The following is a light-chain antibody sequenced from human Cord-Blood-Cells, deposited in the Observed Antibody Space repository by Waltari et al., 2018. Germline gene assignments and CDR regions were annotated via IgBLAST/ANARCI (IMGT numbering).Light chain of an antibody. CDR2: DVS. CDR1: RSDVGGYNY. CDR3: SSYTSSSTVV. Sequence: QSALTQPASVSGSPGQSITISCTGTRSDVGGYNYVPWYQQHPGNAPKLMIYDVSNRPAGVSNRFSGSKSGNTASLTIAGLQAEDEADYCCSSYTSSSTVVFGGGTKLTVL. V-gene: IGLV2-14*01. J-gene: IGLJ2*01.